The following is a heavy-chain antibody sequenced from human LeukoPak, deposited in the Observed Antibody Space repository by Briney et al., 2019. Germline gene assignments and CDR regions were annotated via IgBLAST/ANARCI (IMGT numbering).Heavy chain of an antibody. CDR3: ARGGCSSTSCYFRRGYYYYGMDV. J-gene: IGHJ6*02. CDR2: IKQDGSEK. CDR1: GFTFSSYW. V-gene: IGHV3-7*01. Sequence: GGSLRLSCAASGFTFSSYWMSWVRQAPGKGLEWVANIKQDGSEKYYVDSVKGRFTISRDNAKNSLYLQMNSLRAEDTAVYYCARGGCSSTSCYFRRGYYYYGMDVWGQGTTVTVSS. D-gene: IGHD2-2*01.